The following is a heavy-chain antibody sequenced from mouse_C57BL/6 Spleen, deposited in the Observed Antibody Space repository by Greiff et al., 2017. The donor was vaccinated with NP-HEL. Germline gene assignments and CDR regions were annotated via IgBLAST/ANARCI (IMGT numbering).Heavy chain of an antibody. CDR1: GFSSTSYG. CDR3: LMVTSRENYYAMDY. Sequence: QVQLQQSGPGLVQPSQSLSIPCTVSGFSSTSYGVHWVRQSPGKGLEWLGVIWRGGSTDYNAAFMSRLSITKDNSKSQVFFKMNSLQADDTAIYYCLMVTSRENYYAMDYGGQGTSVTVSS. J-gene: IGHJ4*01. D-gene: IGHD2-3*01. V-gene: IGHV2-5*01. CDR2: IWRGGST.